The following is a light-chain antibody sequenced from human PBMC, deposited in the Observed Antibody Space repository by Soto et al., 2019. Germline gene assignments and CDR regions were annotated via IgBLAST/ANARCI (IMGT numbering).Light chain of an antibody. V-gene: IGKV3-20*01. CDR3: QQYGDSPPNT. CDR1: QSVSSNY. Sequence: EIVLTQSPGTLSLSPGERSTLSCLAIQSVSSNYLAWYQQKPGQAPRLLIYGASSRATGIPDRFSGSASGTDFTLTISRLEPEDFAVYYCQQYGDSPPNTFGQGTRLDIK. J-gene: IGKJ2*01. CDR2: GAS.